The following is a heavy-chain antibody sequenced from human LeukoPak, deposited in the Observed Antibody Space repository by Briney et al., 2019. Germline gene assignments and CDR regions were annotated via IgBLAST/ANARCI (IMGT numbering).Heavy chain of an antibody. D-gene: IGHD6-19*01. J-gene: IGHJ5*02. Sequence: GGSLRLSCAASGFTFSSYAMNWVRQVPGMGLEWVANIKQDGTEKYYLDSLEGRFTISRDNAQNSVHLQINRLRAEDTAIYYCARRGTIAVPVFWFDPWGPGTLVIVSS. V-gene: IGHV3-7*01. CDR1: GFTFSSYA. CDR2: IKQDGTEK. CDR3: ARRGTIAVPVFWFDP.